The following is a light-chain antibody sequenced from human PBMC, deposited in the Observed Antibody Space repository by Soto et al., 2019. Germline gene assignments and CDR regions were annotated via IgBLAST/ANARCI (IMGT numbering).Light chain of an antibody. CDR3: QQSWT. CDR2: KAS. V-gene: IGKV1-5*03. CDR1: QSISSW. J-gene: IGKJ1*01. Sequence: DIQVTQSPSTLSASVGDRVTITCRASQSISSWLAWYQQKPGKAPKLLIYKASSLESGVPSRFSGSGSGTEFTLTISSLQPDDFATYYCQQSWTFGQGTKVEIK.